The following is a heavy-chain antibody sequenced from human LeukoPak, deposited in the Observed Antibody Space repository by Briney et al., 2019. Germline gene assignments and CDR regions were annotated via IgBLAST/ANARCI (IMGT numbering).Heavy chain of an antibody. V-gene: IGHV4-31*03. CDR1: GGSLTSGCSY. Sequence: SETLSLTCTVSGGSLTSGCSYWGWLRQHPGRGLEWFGYIFYSGSTYCNPSLKSRVTISVDTSKNQFSLKLSSVTDADTDVYYCARAARYYDFWSGYYTDRYYFDYWGEGTLVTVSS. CDR3: ARAARYYDFWSGYYTDRYYFDY. J-gene: IGHJ4*02. CDR2: IFYSGST. D-gene: IGHD3-3*01.